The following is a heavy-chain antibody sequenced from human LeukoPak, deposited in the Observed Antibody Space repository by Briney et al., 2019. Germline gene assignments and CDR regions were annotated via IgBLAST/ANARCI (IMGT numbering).Heavy chain of an antibody. Sequence: SGPALVKPTQTLTLTCTFSGFSLSTRGMCVSWIRQPPGKALEWLARIDWDDDKYYSTSLKTRLTISKDTSKNQVVLTMTNMDPVDTATYYCARIVWGQQLVPPLYYYYGMDVWGQGTTVTVSS. CDR1: GFSLSTRGMC. D-gene: IGHD6-13*01. CDR3: ARIVWGQQLVPPLYYYYGMDV. CDR2: IDWDDDK. V-gene: IGHV2-70*11. J-gene: IGHJ6*02.